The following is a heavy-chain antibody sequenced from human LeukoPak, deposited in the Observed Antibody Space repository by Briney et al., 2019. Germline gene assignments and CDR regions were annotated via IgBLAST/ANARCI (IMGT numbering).Heavy chain of an antibody. Sequence: PGGSLRLSCAASGFTFTNHWMSWVRQAPGKGLEWVANINQDGSEKFYVDSVKGRFTISRDNAKNSLYLQMNNLRAEDTAVYYCAEGTTAWGQGTLVTVSS. D-gene: IGHD2/OR15-2a*01. J-gene: IGHJ5*02. CDR1: GFTFTNHW. CDR3: AEGTTA. CDR2: INQDGSEK. V-gene: IGHV3-7*01.